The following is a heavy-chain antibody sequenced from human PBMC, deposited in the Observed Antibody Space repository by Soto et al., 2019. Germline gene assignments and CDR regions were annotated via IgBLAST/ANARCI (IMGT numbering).Heavy chain of an antibody. V-gene: IGHV4-30-2*01. CDR2: IYHSGST. D-gene: IGHD3-22*01. J-gene: IGHJ4*02. CDR1: GGSISSGGYS. CDR3: ARAWGSGYYSVFFDY. Sequence: PSETLSLTCTVSGGSISSGGYSWSWIRQPPGKGLEWIGYIYHSGSTYYNPSLKSRVTISVDRSKNQFSLKLSSVTAADTAVYYCARAWGSGYYSVFFDYWGQGTLVTVSS.